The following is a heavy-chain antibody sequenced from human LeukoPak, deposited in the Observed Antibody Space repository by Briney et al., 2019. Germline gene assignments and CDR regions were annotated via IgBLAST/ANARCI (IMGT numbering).Heavy chain of an antibody. CDR2: IYYSGSA. V-gene: IGHV4-59*01. Sequence: PSETLSLTCTVSGGSISSYYWSWIRHPPGKGQELIWYIYYSGSANYNPSLTRRGPVSVSTSKNQFSLTLNLVTVPAAAVYYCSCAMAPYDSPHYFDYWGQGTLVTVSS. D-gene: IGHD3-22*01. J-gene: IGHJ4*02. CDR3: SCAMAPYDSPHYFDY. CDR1: GGSISSYY.